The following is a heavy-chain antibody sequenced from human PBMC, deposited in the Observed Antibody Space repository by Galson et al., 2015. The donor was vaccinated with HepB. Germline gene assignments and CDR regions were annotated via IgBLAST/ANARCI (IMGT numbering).Heavy chain of an antibody. V-gene: IGHV3-30-3*01. Sequence: SLRLSCAASGFTFSSYAMHWVRQAPGKGLEWVAVISYDGSNKYYADSVKGRFTISRDNSKNTPYLQMNSLRAEDTAVYYCARECLPWFGELLWGAFDIWGQGTMVTVSS. CDR3: ARECLPWFGELLWGAFDI. CDR1: GFTFSSYA. J-gene: IGHJ3*02. D-gene: IGHD3-10*01. CDR2: ISYDGSNK.